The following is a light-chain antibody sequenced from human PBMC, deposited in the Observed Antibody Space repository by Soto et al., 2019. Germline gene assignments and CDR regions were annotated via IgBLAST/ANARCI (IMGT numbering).Light chain of an antibody. CDR1: QGISNY. J-gene: IGKJ3*01. V-gene: IGKV1-27*01. CDR2: AAS. Sequence: DIQMTQSPSSLSASVGDRVTITCRASQGISNYLAWYQQKPGKVPKLLIYAASTLQSGVPSRFSGSGSGTDFTLTISNVQPADVATYYCQKDNSAPITFGPGAKVDIK. CDR3: QKDNSAPIT.